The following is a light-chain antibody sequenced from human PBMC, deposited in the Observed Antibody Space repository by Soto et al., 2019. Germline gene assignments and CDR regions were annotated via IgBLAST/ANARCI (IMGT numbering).Light chain of an antibody. CDR1: QSVSSSY. V-gene: IGKV3-20*01. Sequence: EIVLTQSPGTLSLSPGERATLSCRASQSVSSSYLAWYQQKPGQAPRLLIYGASSRATGIPDRFSGSGSGTDFTLTISRLEPEDFAVYYCQQYGSSPWTVGQGTKVGIK. CDR2: GAS. J-gene: IGKJ1*01. CDR3: QQYGSSPWT.